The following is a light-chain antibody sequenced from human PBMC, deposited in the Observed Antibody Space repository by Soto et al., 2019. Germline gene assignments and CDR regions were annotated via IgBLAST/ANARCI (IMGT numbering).Light chain of an antibody. Sequence: QSVLTQPPSMSGAPGQRVTISCTGSSFNIGAGYDVHWYQQLPGTAPKLLISGNTNRPSGVPDRFSGSKSRTSASLAITGLQAEDEADYYCQSYDSSLSGYVXGTGTKVTVL. CDR2: GNT. CDR3: QSYDSSLSGYV. CDR1: SFNIGAGYD. V-gene: IGLV1-40*01. J-gene: IGLJ1*01.